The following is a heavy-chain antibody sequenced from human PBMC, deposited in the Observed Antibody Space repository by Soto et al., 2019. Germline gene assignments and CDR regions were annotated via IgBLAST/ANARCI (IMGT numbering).Heavy chain of an antibody. Sequence: RRLSCSASGFTFSSYAMHWVRQAPGKGLEYVSAISSNGGSTYYADSVKGRFTISRDNSKNTLYLQMSSLRAEDTAVYYCVKDSSGWLYYFDYWGQGTLVTVSS. CDR2: ISSNGGST. D-gene: IGHD6-19*01. CDR1: GFTFSSYA. V-gene: IGHV3-64D*06. CDR3: VKDSSGWLYYFDY. J-gene: IGHJ4*02.